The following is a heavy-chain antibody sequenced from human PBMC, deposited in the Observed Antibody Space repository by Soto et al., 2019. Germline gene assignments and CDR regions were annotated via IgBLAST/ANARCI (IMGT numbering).Heavy chain of an antibody. D-gene: IGHD3-22*01. J-gene: IGHJ5*02. CDR3: ARGGPAWLLEWIMGDWFDP. CDR2: IHPSGKS. CDR1: GDSISNFQ. V-gene: IGHV4-4*07. Sequence: SETLSLTCSVSGDSISNFQWSWIRQPGGKGLEWIGRIHPSGKSTYNPSLNSRVHMSLDTSKNHFSLELTSLTAADTAVYYCARGGPAWLLEWIMGDWFDPWGQGILVTVSS.